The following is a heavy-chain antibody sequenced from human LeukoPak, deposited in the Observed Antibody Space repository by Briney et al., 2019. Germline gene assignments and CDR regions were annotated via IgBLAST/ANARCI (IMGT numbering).Heavy chain of an antibody. CDR1: GGTFSSYA. Sequence: SVKVSCKASGGTFSSYAISWVRQAPGQGLEWMGGIIPIFGTANYAQKFQGRVTITADESTSTAYMELSSLRSEDTAVYCCARDRYSSGWSDRYNWFDPWGQGTLVTVSS. V-gene: IGHV1-69*13. J-gene: IGHJ5*02. CDR2: IIPIFGTA. CDR3: ARDRYSSGWSDRYNWFDP. D-gene: IGHD6-19*01.